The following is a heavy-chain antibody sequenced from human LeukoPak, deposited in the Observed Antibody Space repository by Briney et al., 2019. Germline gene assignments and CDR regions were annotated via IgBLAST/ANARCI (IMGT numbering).Heavy chain of an antibody. CDR1: GFSFSTFA. V-gene: IGHV3-23*01. CDR3: AKTMGCIDVDY. Sequence: PGGSLRLSCAASGFSFSTFAMSWVRQAPGKGLEWVSTITDSGASTYYADSVKGRFTISRDNSKNTMYLQMDSLTAEDTAVYYCAKTMGCIDVDYWGQGTLITVSS. D-gene: IGHD2-8*01. CDR2: ITDSGAST. J-gene: IGHJ4*02.